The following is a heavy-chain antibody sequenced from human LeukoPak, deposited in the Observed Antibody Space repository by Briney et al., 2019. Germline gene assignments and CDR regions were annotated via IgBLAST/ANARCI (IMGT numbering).Heavy chain of an antibody. CDR3: AREYPKGGSYRFDP. J-gene: IGHJ5*02. CDR1: GESFSGHY. CDR2: INHSGST. D-gene: IGHD1-26*01. Sequence: SGTLSLTCAVYGESFSGHYWSWIRQPPGKGLEWIGEINHSGSTNYIPSLKSRVTISVDTSKNYFSLKLSSVTAADTAVYYCAREYPKGGSYRFDPWGQGTLVTVSS. V-gene: IGHV4-34*01.